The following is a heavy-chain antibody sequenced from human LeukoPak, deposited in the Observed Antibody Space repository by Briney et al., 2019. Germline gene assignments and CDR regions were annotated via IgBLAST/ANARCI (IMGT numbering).Heavy chain of an antibody. CDR1: GFTFSSYA. D-gene: IGHD3-22*01. V-gene: IGHV3-30*18. CDR2: ISYDGSNK. CDR3: AKRSGYSFDY. J-gene: IGHJ4*02. Sequence: GGSLRLSCAASGFTFSSYAMSWVRQAPGKGLEWVAVISYDGSNKYYADSVKGRFTISRDNSKNTLYLQMNSLRAEDTAVYYCAKRSGYSFDYWPQGTLVPVSS.